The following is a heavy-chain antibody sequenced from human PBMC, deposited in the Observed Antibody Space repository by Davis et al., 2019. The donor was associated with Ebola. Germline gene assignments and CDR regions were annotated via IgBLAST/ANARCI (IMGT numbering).Heavy chain of an antibody. J-gene: IGHJ3*02. V-gene: IGHV3-23*01. D-gene: IGHD5-12*01. CDR1: VITFSNFA. CDR3: ARDLGGIEWLLSDGFDI. CDR2: ISHSGGST. Sequence: GESLKISCTDSVITFSNFAMSWVRQAPGKGLEWVSGISHSGGSTFYADSVEGRFTIPRDNSKKTLYLQMSSLRAEDTALYYCARDLGGIEWLLSDGFDIWGQGTMVTVSS.